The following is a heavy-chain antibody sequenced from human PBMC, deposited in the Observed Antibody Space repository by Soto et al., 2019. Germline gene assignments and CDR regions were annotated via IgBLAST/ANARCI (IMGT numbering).Heavy chain of an antibody. D-gene: IGHD4-17*01. Sequence: PGGSLRLSCAGSGFTFRDYAMTWIRQAPGKGLEWVSTTRSNGEYTYYGDSAKGRFTVSRDNSKNSLFLQMNSLRADDTAVYYCGRVPLDGNYANGVDVWGQGTTVTVSS. V-gene: IGHV3-23*01. CDR1: GFTFRDYA. J-gene: IGHJ6*02. CDR3: GRVPLDGNYANGVDV. CDR2: TRSNGEYT.